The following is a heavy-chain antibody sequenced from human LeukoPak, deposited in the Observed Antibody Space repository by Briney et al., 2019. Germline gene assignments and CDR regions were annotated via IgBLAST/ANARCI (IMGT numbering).Heavy chain of an antibody. J-gene: IGHJ4*02. Sequence: SLRLSCAASGFTFSSYEMNWVRQAPGKVLEWDSYISSSGSTIYYADSVKGRFTISRDNAKHSLYLQMNSLRAEDTAVYYCARESYYFDISGFAIWGQGSLVTVSS. CDR2: ISSSGSTI. D-gene: IGHD3-22*01. CDR1: GFTFSSYE. V-gene: IGHV3-48*03. CDR3: ARESYYFDISGFAI.